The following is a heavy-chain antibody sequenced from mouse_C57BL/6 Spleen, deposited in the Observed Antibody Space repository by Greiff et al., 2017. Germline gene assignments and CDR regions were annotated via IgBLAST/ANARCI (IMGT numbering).Heavy chain of an antibody. CDR3: AREELSGTPWFAY. V-gene: IGHV1-19*01. Sequence: VQLKESGPVLVKPGASVKMSCKASGYTFTDYYMNWVKQSHGKSLEWIGVINPYNGGTSYNQKFKGKATLTVDKSSSTATMELNSLTSEDSAIYYGAREELSGTPWFAYWGQGTLVTVSA. J-gene: IGHJ3*01. D-gene: IGHD4-1*01. CDR2: INPYNGGT. CDR1: GYTFTDYY.